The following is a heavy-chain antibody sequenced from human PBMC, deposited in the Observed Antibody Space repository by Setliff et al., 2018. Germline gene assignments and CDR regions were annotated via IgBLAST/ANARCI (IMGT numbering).Heavy chain of an antibody. CDR3: ARGRGSGYRYGYVPY. J-gene: IGHJ4*02. CDR1: GFSFRTFS. V-gene: IGHV3-21*01. CDR2: ISPDSIHI. Sequence: GGSLRLSCAASGFSFRTFSMHWVRQAPGKGLEWVSSISPDSIHIYYSESVKGRFTVARDNAKNSLYLQMNSLRAEDTAVYYCARGRGSGYRYGYVPYWGPGILVTVSS. D-gene: IGHD5-18*01.